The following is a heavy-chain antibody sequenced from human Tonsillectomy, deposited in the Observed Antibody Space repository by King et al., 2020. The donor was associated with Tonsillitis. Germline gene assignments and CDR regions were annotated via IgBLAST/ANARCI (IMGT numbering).Heavy chain of an antibody. V-gene: IGHV4-59*08. Sequence: VQLQESGPGLVKPSETLSLTCTVSGGSISSYYWSWIRQPPGKGLEWIGYIYYSGSTNYNPSLKSRVTISVDTSKNQFSLKLSSVTAADTAVYYCARKAKFIVATPPKTYYYYYYMDVWGKGTTVTVSS. D-gene: IGHD5-12*01. CDR1: GGSISSYY. CDR2: IYYSGST. J-gene: IGHJ6*03. CDR3: ARKAKFIVATPPKTYYYYYYMDV.